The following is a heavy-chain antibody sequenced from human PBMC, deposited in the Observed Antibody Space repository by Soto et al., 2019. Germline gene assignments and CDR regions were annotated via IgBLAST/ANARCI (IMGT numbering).Heavy chain of an antibody. CDR1: GFTFSSYA. J-gene: IGHJ6*02. D-gene: IGHD6-19*01. V-gene: IGHV3-23*01. Sequence: GGSLRLSCAASGFTFSSYAMSWVRQAPGKGLEWVSAISGSGGSTYYADSVKGRFTISRDNSKNTLYLQMNSLRAEDTAVYYCAKDGKRSGWRSDYGMDVWAKGPRSPSP. CDR2: ISGSGGST. CDR3: AKDGKRSGWRSDYGMDV.